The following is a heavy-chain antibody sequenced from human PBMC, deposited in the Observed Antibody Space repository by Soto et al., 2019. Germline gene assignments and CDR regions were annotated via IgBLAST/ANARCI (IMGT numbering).Heavy chain of an antibody. CDR2: ITGSDNT. D-gene: IGHD3-16*01. V-gene: IGHV3-23*01. CDR3: ARYSNTGEIH. J-gene: IGHJ4*02. CDR1: GFTLRSFA. Sequence: EVQLLESGGGLVQRGGSLRLSCEASGFTLRSFAMIWVRQAPGKGLEWVSSITGSDNTYYADSVKGRFTISRDNSKNTLYLQMNSLRGEETVLYFSARYSNTGEIHWVQGALVSVS.